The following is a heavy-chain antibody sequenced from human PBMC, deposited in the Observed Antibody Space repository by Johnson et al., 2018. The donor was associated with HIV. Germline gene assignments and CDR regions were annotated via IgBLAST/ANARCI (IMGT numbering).Heavy chain of an antibody. Sequence: QVQLVESGGGLVKPGGSLRLSCAASGFSFSPYALHWVRQTPGKGLEWVAVISYDGSNKYYADSVKGRFTISRDNSKNTLYLQMNSLRAEDTAVYYCARVRRSGTYYVDAFDIWGQGTMVTVSS. J-gene: IGHJ3*02. V-gene: IGHV3-30*04. CDR1: GFSFSPYA. CDR3: ARVRRSGTYYVDAFDI. D-gene: IGHD1-26*01. CDR2: ISYDGSNK.